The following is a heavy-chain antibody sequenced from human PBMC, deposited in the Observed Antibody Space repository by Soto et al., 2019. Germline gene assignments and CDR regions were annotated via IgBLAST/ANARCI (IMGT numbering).Heavy chain of an antibody. CDR2: INAGNGNT. CDR1: GYTFTSYA. V-gene: IGHV1-3*01. Sequence: ASVKVSCKASGYTFTSYAMHWVRQAPGQRLEWMGWINAGNGNTKYSQKFRGRVTITRDTSASTAYMELSSLRSEDTAVYYCARDLALNWFDPWGQGTLVTVSS. CDR3: ARDLALNWFDP. D-gene: IGHD2-21*01. J-gene: IGHJ5*02.